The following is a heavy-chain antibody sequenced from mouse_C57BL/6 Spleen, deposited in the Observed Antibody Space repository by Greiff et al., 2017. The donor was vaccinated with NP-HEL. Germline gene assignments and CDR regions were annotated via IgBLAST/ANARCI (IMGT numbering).Heavy chain of an antibody. CDR2: ISDGGSYT. J-gene: IGHJ1*03. Sequence: EVHLVESGGGLVKPGGSLKLSCAASGFTFSSYAMSWVRQTPEKRLEWVATISDGGSYTYYPDNVKGRFTISRDNAKNNLYLQMSHLKSEDTAMYYCAREGSIYDYDGDWYFDVWGTGTTVTVSS. CDR3: AREGSIYDYDGDWYFDV. D-gene: IGHD2-4*01. V-gene: IGHV5-4*01. CDR1: GFTFSSYA.